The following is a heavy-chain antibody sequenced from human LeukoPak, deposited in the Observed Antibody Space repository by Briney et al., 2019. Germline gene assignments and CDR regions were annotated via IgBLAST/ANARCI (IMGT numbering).Heavy chain of an antibody. CDR2: ISGNGGDT. CDR3: AKEMVVAAGVRAFDI. Sequence: PGGSLRLSCAASGFTFSTYAMHWVRQAPGKGLEYVSAISGNGGDTYYANSVKGRFTISRDNSKNTLYLQMGSLRAEDMAVYYCAKEMVVAAGVRAFDIWGQGTMVTVSS. V-gene: IGHV3-64*01. J-gene: IGHJ3*02. D-gene: IGHD2-15*01. CDR1: GFTFSTYA.